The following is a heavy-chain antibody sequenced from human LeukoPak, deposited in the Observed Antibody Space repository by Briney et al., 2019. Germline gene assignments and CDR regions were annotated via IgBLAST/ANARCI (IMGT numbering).Heavy chain of an antibody. CDR1: GFTFSSYA. J-gene: IGHJ4*02. CDR2: ISGSGGST. CDR3: AKAPSSGSYFHFDY. D-gene: IGHD1-26*01. V-gene: IGHV3-23*01. Sequence: GGSLRLSCAASGFTFSSYAMSWVRQAPGKGLEWVSAISGSGGSTYYADSVKGRFTISRDNSKNTLYLQMKSLRAEDTAVYYCAKAPSSGSYFHFDYWGQGTLVTVSS.